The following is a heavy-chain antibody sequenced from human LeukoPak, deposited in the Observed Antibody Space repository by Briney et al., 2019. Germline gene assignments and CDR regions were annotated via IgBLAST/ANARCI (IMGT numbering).Heavy chain of an antibody. Sequence: PGGSLRLSCAASGFTFSSYSMNWVRQAPGKGLEWVSSISSSSSYIYYADSVKGRSTISRDNAKNSLYLQMNSLRAEDTAVYYCARGPPGDQIDYWGQGTLVTVSS. CDR3: ARGPPGDQIDY. CDR1: GFTFSSYS. D-gene: IGHD3-16*01. J-gene: IGHJ4*02. CDR2: ISSSSSYI. V-gene: IGHV3-21*01.